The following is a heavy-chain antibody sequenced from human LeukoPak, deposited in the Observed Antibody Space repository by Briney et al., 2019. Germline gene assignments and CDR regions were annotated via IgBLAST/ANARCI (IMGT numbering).Heavy chain of an antibody. CDR2: IYYSGST. CDR3: ARIRSSDLSSPIDY. Sequence: SETLSLTCIASGGSLSSYSYNWGWVRQPPGKGLEWIGNIYYSGSTSYNPSLKSRVTISVDTSKNQFSLKLSSVTAADTAVYFCARIRSSDLSSPIDYWGQGTLVTVSS. J-gene: IGHJ4*02. D-gene: IGHD6-19*01. V-gene: IGHV4-39*07. CDR1: GGSLSSYSYN.